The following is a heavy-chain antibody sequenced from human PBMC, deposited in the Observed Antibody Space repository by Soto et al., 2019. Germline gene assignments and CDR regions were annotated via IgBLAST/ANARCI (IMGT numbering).Heavy chain of an antibody. D-gene: IGHD3-10*01. J-gene: IGHJ5*02. V-gene: IGHV3-23*01. Sequence: GGSLRLSCAASGFTFSNYAISWVRQAPGKGLEWVSIISGSGGSTYYADSVKGRFIISRDNSKNTLYLQMNSLRAEDTAIYYCAKDRYYGSEAVGWFDPWGQGTLVTVSS. CDR2: ISGSGGST. CDR1: GFTFSNYA. CDR3: AKDRYYGSEAVGWFDP.